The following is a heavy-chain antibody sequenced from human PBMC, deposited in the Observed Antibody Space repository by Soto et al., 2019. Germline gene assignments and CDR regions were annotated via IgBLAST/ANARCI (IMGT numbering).Heavy chain of an antibody. D-gene: IGHD3-9*01. J-gene: IGHJ4*02. CDR1: GFTFSSYA. CDR3: AKAFDYNYGGSGGHNYY. CDR2: ISGGSEST. Sequence: EVQLLESGGGLVQPGGSLRLSCAASGFTFSSYAMSWVRQAPGKGLAWVSAISGGSESTYFADSVKGRFSISRDNSRNTLFLHMNSLRAEDTALYYCAKAFDYNYGGSGGHNYYWGQGTLVAVSS. V-gene: IGHV3-23*01.